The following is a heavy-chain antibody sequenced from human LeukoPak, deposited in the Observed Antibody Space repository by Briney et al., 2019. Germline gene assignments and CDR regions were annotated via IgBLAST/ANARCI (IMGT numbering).Heavy chain of an antibody. CDR2: ISHSGGST. D-gene: IGHD4-23*01. V-gene: IGHV3-23*01. J-gene: IGHJ4*02. CDR1: GFTFSNFA. Sequence: EGSLRLSCAASGFTFSNFALSWVRQAPGKGLEWVSAISHSGGSTYYADSVKGRFTISRDNSKNTLYLQMNSLRAEDTAVYYCAKDYSLTTVVTPGFDYWGQGTLVTVSS. CDR3: AKDYSLTTVVTPGFDY.